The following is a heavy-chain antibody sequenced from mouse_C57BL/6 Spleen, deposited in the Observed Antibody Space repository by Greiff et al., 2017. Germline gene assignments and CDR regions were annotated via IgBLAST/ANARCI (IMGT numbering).Heavy chain of an antibody. Sequence: VKLVESGPGLVQPSQSLSITCTVSGFSLTSYGVHWVRQSPGKGLEWLGVIWSGGSTDYNAAFISRLSISKDNSKSQVFFKMNSLQADDTAIYYCARDYGNYGGYYFDYWGQGTTLTVSS. D-gene: IGHD2-1*01. J-gene: IGHJ2*01. CDR3: ARDYGNYGGYYFDY. CDR1: GFSLTSYG. CDR2: IWSGGST. V-gene: IGHV2-2*01.